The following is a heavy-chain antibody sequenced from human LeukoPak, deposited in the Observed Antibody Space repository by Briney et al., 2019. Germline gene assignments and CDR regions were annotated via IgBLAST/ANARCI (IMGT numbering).Heavy chain of an antibody. J-gene: IGHJ4*02. CDR3: ARAGGQAVRDNSSGYYCGFDY. CDR1: RFTFSSYS. Sequence: PGGSLRLSCAASRFTFSSYSMIWVRQASGKGLEWDSSISSSGSYIYYADSVKGRFTISRDNAKNSLYLQMNSLRAEDTAVYYCARAGGQAVRDNSSGYYCGFDYWGQGTLVTVSS. V-gene: IGHV3-21*01. D-gene: IGHD3-22*01. CDR2: ISSSGSYI.